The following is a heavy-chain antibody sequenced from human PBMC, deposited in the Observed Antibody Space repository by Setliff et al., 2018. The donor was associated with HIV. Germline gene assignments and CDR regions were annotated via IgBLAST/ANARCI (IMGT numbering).Heavy chain of an antibody. D-gene: IGHD6-6*01. CDR1: GDSISSSIYY. CDR2: IYYTGSP. V-gene: IGHV4-39*01. Sequence: SETLSLTCTVSGDSISSSIYYWGWVRQPPGKGLEWIGGIYYTGSPFYNPSLKSRVTISVDTSNNQFSLKLSSVTAADTAVYYCARGGGTSSPIDYHYYIDVWGKGPRSPSP. J-gene: IGHJ6*03. CDR3: ARGGGTSSPIDYHYYIDV.